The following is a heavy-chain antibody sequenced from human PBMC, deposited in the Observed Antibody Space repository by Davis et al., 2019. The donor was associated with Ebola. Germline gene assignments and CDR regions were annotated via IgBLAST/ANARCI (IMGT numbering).Heavy chain of an antibody. V-gene: IGHV4-34*01. D-gene: IGHD3-3*01. CDR2: INHSGST. CDR3: ARQDYDFWSGSHNWFDP. Sequence: MPSETLSLTCAVYGGSFSGYYWSWIRQPPGKGLEWIGEINHSGSTNYNPSLKSRVTISVDTSKNQFSLKLSSVTAADTAVYYCARQDYDFWSGSHNWFDPWGQGSLVTVSS. CDR1: GGSFSGYY. J-gene: IGHJ5*02.